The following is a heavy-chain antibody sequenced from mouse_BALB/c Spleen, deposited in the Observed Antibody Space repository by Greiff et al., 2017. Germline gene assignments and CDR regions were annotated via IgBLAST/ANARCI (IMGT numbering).Heavy chain of an antibody. CDR1: GFNIKDTY. CDR3: ARSDGYRGFAY. V-gene: IGHV14-3*02. J-gene: IGHJ3*01. D-gene: IGHD2-3*01. CDR2: IDPANGNT. Sequence: DVQLQESGAELVKPGASVKLSCTASGFNIKDTYMHWVKQRPEQGLEWIGRIDPANGNTKYDPKFQGKATITADTSSNTAYLQLSSLTSEDTAVYYCARSDGYRGFAYWGQGTLVTVSA.